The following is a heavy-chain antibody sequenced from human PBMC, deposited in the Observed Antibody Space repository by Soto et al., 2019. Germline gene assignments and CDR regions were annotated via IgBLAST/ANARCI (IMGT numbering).Heavy chain of an antibody. J-gene: IGHJ4*02. D-gene: IGHD2-15*01. Sequence: SETLSLTCDVSGGSISLGTYSWNWIRQPPWKGLEWIGYIYHSGSFYYNPSLKSRVTISMDRSKNQFSLNLHSVTAADTAVYYCARASGYCSGGTCFPFDSCGRRHMGTVSS. CDR2: IYHSGSF. CDR3: ARASGYCSGGTCFPFDS. V-gene: IGHV4-30-2*01. CDR1: GGSISLGTYS.